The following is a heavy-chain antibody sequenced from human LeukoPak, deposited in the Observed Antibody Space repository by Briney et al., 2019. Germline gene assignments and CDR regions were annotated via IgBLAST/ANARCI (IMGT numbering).Heavy chain of an antibody. CDR2: IYTSGST. J-gene: IGHJ6*03. Sequence: SETLSLTCTVSGGSISNYYWSWIRQPAGKGLEWIGRIYTSGSTNYNPSLKSRVTMSVDTSKNQFSLKLSSVTAADTAVYYCARAVGSGSFQTYYYYMDVWGKGTTVTNSS. CDR1: GGSISNYY. CDR3: ARAVGSGSFQTYYYYMDV. D-gene: IGHD3-10*01. V-gene: IGHV4-4*07.